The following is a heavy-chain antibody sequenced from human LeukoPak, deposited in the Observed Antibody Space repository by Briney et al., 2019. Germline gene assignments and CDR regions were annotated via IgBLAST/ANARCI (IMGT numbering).Heavy chain of an antibody. J-gene: IGHJ5*02. CDR2: IYYSGGT. CDR1: GGSISSYY. V-gene: IGHV4-59*01. Sequence: SETLSLTCTVSGGSISSYYWSWIRQPPGKGLEWIGYIYYSGGTNYNPSLKSRVTISVDTSKNQFSLKLSSVTAADTAVYYCARGKALDPWGQGTLVTVSS. CDR3: ARGKALDP.